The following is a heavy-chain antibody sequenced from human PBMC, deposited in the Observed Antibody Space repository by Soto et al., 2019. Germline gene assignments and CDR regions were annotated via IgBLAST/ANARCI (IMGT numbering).Heavy chain of an antibody. CDR2: LSKDGANE. CDR3: AKDPSTGSADY. V-gene: IGHV3-23*01. D-gene: IGHD3-9*01. Sequence: PGGALRLSCTASEFILRKYSLNGVLQAPGKGLEWVSTLSKDGANEHYADSVKGRFTISRDGSKNTLYLQMNSLRAEDTAMYYCAKDPSTGSADYWGQGTQVTGSS. CDR1: EFILRKYS. J-gene: IGHJ4*02.